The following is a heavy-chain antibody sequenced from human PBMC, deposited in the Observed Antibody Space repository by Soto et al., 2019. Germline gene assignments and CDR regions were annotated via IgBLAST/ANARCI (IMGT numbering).Heavy chain of an antibody. CDR2: ISEDGSKK. CDR3: AGALENPYFYYGLDV. D-gene: IGHD1-1*01. V-gene: IGHV3-30*03. Sequence: PGGSLRLSCAASGFAFSSYGMHWVRQAPGKGLAWVAVISEDGSKKYYSASVKGRFTISRDNSKNTLYLQMNSLRVEDTATYYCAGALENPYFYYGLDVWGQGTTVTVSS. J-gene: IGHJ6*02. CDR1: GFAFSSYG.